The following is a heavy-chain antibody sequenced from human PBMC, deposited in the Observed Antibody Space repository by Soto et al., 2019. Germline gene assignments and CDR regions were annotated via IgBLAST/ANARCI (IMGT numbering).Heavy chain of an antibody. V-gene: IGHV4-61*01. CDR3: ATRNRGIDYFDY. Sequence: QVQLQESGPGLVKPSETLSLTCTVSGGSVSSGSYYWSWIRQPPGKGLEWIGYIYYSGSTNYNPSLKSRVXIXVXXSKNQFSLKLSSVTAADTAVYYCATRNRGIDYFDYWGQGTLVTVSS. J-gene: IGHJ4*02. D-gene: IGHD3-10*01. CDR2: IYYSGST. CDR1: GGSVSSGSYY.